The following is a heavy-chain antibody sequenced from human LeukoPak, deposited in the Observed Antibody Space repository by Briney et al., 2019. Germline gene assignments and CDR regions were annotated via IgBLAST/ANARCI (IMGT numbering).Heavy chain of an antibody. CDR1: GVSISPYY. D-gene: IGHD5-18*01. J-gene: IGHJ4*02. CDR3: ARLGYSYGLDY. Sequence: PSETLSLTCTVSGVSISPYYWSWIRQPPGKGLEWIGYIHRSGSTNYNPSLKSRVTISVDTSKNQFSLKLSSVTAADTAVYYCARLGYSYGLDYWGQGTLVTVSS. V-gene: IGHV4-59*01. CDR2: IHRSGST.